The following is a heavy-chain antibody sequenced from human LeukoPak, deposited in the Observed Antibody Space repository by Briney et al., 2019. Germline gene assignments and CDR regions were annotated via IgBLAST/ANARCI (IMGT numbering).Heavy chain of an antibody. CDR1: GFTFDDYA. V-gene: IGHV3-9*01. Sequence: GGSLRLSCAASGFTFDDYAMHWVRQAPGKGLEWVSGISWNSGSIGYADSVKGRFTISRDNAKNSLYLQMNSLRAEDTALYYCASSPAQLLGPRKYFQHWGQGTLVTVSS. CDR2: ISWNSGSI. J-gene: IGHJ1*01. D-gene: IGHD2-2*01. CDR3: ASSPAQLLGPRKYFQH.